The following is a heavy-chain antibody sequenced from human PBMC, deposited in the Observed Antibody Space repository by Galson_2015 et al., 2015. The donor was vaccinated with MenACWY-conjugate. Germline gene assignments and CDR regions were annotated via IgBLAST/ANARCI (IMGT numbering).Heavy chain of an antibody. D-gene: IGHD2-2*01. V-gene: IGHV2-5*02. J-gene: IGHJ3*01. CDR3: AHSPYCSTTSCYAARAFDV. Sequence: ALEWLSLIYWDDDKRYSPSLKSRLTITKDTSKNQVVLSMTNMDPVDTATYYCAHSPYCSTTSCYAARAFDVWGQGTVATVSS. CDR2: IYWDDDK.